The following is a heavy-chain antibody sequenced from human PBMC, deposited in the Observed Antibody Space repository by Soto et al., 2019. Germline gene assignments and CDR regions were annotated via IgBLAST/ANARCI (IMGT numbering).Heavy chain of an antibody. Sequence: PGESLKISCKGSGYSFSSYWVSWVRQMPGKGLEWMGRIDPTESYINYSPSFQGHVSISVDKSISTVYLQWSSLKASVTAMYYCARVRLAAAGVFFGYWGQGTLVTVSS. CDR2: IDPTESYI. J-gene: IGHJ4*02. CDR3: ARVRLAAAGVFFGY. V-gene: IGHV5-10-1*01. CDR1: GYSFSSYW. D-gene: IGHD6-13*01.